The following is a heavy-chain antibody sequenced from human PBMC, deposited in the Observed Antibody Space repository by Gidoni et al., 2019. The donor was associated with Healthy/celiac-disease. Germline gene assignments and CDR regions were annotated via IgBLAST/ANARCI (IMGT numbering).Heavy chain of an antibody. Sequence: QVQLQQWGAGLSKSSETLSLTCAVYGGSFSGYYWSWIRQPPGKGLGWIGEINHSGSTNYNPSLKSRVTISVDTSKSQFSLKLGSVTAADTAVYYCARELRYCSSTSCPNWFDPWGQGTLVTVSS. J-gene: IGHJ5*02. CDR2: INHSGST. V-gene: IGHV4-34*01. CDR3: ARELRYCSSTSCPNWFDP. D-gene: IGHD2-2*01. CDR1: GGSFSGYY.